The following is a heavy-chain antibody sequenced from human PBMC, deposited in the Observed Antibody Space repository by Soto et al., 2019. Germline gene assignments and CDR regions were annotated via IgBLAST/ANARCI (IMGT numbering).Heavy chain of an antibody. J-gene: IGHJ4*02. CDR3: ARDRQAGGTFDY. V-gene: IGHV1-69*13. Sequence: SVKVSCKASGGTFSSYAISWVRQAPGQGLEWMGGIIPIFGTANYAQKFQGRVTITADESTSTAYMELSSLRSEDTAVYYCARDRQAGGTFDYWGQGTLVTVSS. CDR1: GGTFSSYA. D-gene: IGHD1-1*01. CDR2: IIPIFGTA.